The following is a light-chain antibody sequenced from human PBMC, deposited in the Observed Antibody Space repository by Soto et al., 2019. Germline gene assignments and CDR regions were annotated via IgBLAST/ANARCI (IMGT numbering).Light chain of an antibody. CDR1: QSISSY. V-gene: IGKV1-39*01. CDR2: AAS. J-gene: IGKJ2*01. Sequence: DIQMTQSPSSLSASVGDRVTITCRASQSISSYLNWYQQKPGKAPKLLIYAASSLQSGVPSRFSGSGSGTDFTLTISSLQPEDFATYYCQQSYSIPRYTFGQGTKVEIK. CDR3: QQSYSIPRYT.